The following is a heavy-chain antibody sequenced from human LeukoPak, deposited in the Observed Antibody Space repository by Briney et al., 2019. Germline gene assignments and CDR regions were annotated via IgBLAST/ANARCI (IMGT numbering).Heavy chain of an antibody. CDR2: IIPILGIA. J-gene: IGHJ4*02. CDR3: ARDRWGSTSPGDY. V-gene: IGHV1-69*04. Sequence: ASVKVSCKASGGTFSSYTISWVRQAPGQGLKWMGRIIPILGIANYAQKFQGRVTITADKSTSTAYMELSSLRSEDTAVYYCARDRWGSTSPGDYWGQGTLVTVSS. CDR1: GGTFSSYT. D-gene: IGHD2-2*01.